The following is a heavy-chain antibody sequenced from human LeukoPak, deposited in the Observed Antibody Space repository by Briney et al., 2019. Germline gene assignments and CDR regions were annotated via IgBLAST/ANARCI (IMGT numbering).Heavy chain of an antibody. Sequence: ASVKVSCKASVGTFSSYAISWVRQAPGQGLEWRGGIIPIFGTANYAQKFQGRVTITTDESTSTAYMELTSLRSEDTAVYYCAKVGHDFWSGYYSFDYWGQGTLVTVSS. CDR2: IIPIFGTA. J-gene: IGHJ4*02. CDR1: VGTFSSYA. CDR3: AKVGHDFWSGYYSFDY. V-gene: IGHV1-69*05. D-gene: IGHD3-3*01.